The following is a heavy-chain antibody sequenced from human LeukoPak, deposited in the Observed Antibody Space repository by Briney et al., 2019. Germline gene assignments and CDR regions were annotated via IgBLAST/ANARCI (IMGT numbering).Heavy chain of an antibody. V-gene: IGHV3-21*01. CDR2: ISSSTTYI. CDR1: GITFRSYT. J-gene: IGHJ3*02. Sequence: GGSLRLSCAASGITFRSYTMNWVRQAPGKGLEWVSSISSSTTYIYYADSVKGRFTISRDNAKNSLYLQMNSLRAEDTAVYYCARDAVLWFGELLGAFDIWGQGTMVTVSS. CDR3: ARDAVLWFGELLGAFDI. D-gene: IGHD3-10*01.